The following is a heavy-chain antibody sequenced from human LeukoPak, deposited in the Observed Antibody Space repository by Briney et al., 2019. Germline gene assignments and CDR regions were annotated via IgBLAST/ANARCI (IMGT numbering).Heavy chain of an antibody. V-gene: IGHV3-30*02. CDR3: AKVGDYDILTGYYLSGAFDI. Sequence: GESLKISCAASGFTFSSYGMHWVRQAPGKGLEWVAFIRYDGSNKYYADSVKGRFTISRDNSKNTLYLQMNSLRAEDTAVYYCAKVGDYDILTGYYLSGAFDIWGQGTMVTVSS. CDR1: GFTFSSYG. D-gene: IGHD3-9*01. CDR2: IRYDGSNK. J-gene: IGHJ3*02.